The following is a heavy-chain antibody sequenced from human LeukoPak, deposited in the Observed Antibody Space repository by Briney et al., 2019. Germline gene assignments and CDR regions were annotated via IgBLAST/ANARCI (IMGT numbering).Heavy chain of an antibody. J-gene: IGHJ6*02. D-gene: IGHD4-23*01. CDR3: VKGLTTVVTPSGYYYGMDV. CDR2: ISSNGGST. V-gene: IGHV3-64D*09. CDR1: GFTFSSYA. Sequence: TGGSLRLSCAASGFTFSSYAMHWVRQAPGKGLEYVSAISSNGGSTYYADSVKGRFTISRDNSKNTLYLQMSSLRAEDTAVYYCVKGLTTVVTPSGYYYGMDVWGQGTTVTVSS.